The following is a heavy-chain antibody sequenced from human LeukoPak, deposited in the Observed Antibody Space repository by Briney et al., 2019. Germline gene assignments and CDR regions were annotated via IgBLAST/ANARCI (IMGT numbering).Heavy chain of an antibody. D-gene: IGHD3-22*01. V-gene: IGHV4-4*08. CDR3: ARRAYYDSSGYSPTSGYFDL. J-gene: IGHJ2*01. CDR1: GGSIFSYY. CDR2: NYSNGIT. Sequence: ASETLSLTCTVSGGSIFSYYWNWIRQPPGKGLEWIGYNYSNGITNYSPSLRSRGSISIATSKNQFSLRLTSVTAADTAIYYCARRAYYDSSGYSPTSGYFDLWGRGTLVTVSS.